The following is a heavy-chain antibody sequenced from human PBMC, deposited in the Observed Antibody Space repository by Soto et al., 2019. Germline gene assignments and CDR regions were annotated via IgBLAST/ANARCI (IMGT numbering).Heavy chain of an antibody. CDR1: GFTFSDYY. CDR3: ARDGHVYSYVYYPPRHGMDV. J-gene: IGHJ6*02. V-gene: IGHV3-11*06. D-gene: IGHD5-18*01. CDR2: ISSSSSYT. Sequence: QVQLVESGGGLVKPGGSLRLSCAASGFTFSDYYMSWIRQAPGKGLEWVSYISSSSSYTNYADSVKGRFTISRDNAKNSLYLQMNSRRAEDTAVYYCARDGHVYSYVYYPPRHGMDVWGQGTTVTVSS.